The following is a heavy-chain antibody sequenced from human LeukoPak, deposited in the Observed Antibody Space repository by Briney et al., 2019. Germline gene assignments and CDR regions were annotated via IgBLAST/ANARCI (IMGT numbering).Heavy chain of an antibody. CDR2: INPNSGGT. CDR1: AYTFTAYY. Sequence: ASVKVSCKASAYTFTAYYIHWLRQAPGQGLEWMGWINPNSGGTKDGQTFQGRVTMTRDTSISTVYMGLTLLRSDDTAVYYCARGPATGDFDYWGQGTLVTVPS. CDR3: ARGPATGDFDY. J-gene: IGHJ4*02. V-gene: IGHV1-2*02. D-gene: IGHD7-27*01.